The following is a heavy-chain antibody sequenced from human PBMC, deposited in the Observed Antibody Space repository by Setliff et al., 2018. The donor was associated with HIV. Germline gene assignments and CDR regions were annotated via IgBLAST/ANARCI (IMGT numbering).Heavy chain of an antibody. CDR2: IYYSGST. J-gene: IGHJ6*02. CDR1: GGSISSYY. D-gene: IGHD5-18*01. V-gene: IGHV4-59*01. Sequence: SETLSLTCTVSGGSISSYYWSWIRQPPGKELEWIGYIYYSGSTSYNPSFKSRVTISVDTSNNQFSLDLSSMTAADTAGYYCARVQEDTVTYREYYGMDVWGQGTTVTVSS. CDR3: ARVQEDTVTYREYYGMDV.